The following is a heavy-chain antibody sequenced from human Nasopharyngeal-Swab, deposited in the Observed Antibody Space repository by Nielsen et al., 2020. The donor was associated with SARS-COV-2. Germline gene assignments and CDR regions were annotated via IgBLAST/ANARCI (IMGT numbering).Heavy chain of an antibody. CDR2: IWYDGSNK. D-gene: IGHD1-26*01. Sequence: GGSLRLSCAASGFTFSSYGMHWVRQAPGKGLEWVAVIWYDGSNKYYADSVKGRFTISRDNAKNSLYLQMNSLRAEDTAVYYCARDLGGSYQHYYYGMDVWGQGTTVTVSS. CDR1: GFTFSSYG. CDR3: ARDLGGSYQHYYYGMDV. V-gene: IGHV3-33*01. J-gene: IGHJ6*02.